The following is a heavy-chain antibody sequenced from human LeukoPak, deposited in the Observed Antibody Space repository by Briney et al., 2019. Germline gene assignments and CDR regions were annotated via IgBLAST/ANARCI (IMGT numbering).Heavy chain of an antibody. V-gene: IGHV3-7*01. CDR1: GFTFSNYW. Sequence: PXGSLRLSCAASGFTFSNYWMTWVRQAPGKGLEWVASIKEDGSEKSYVDSVKGRFTISRDNAKNSLFLQMNSLGAEDTAVYYCVRGGSYTFDPWGQGILVTVSS. CDR3: VRGGSYTFDP. CDR2: IKEDGSEK. J-gene: IGHJ5*02. D-gene: IGHD1-26*01.